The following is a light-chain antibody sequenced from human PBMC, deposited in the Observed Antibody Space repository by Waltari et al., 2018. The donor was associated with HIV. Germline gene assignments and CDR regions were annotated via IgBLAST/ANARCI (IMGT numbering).Light chain of an antibody. CDR2: AAS. CDR1: QIISTY. J-gene: IGKJ1*01. V-gene: IGKV1-39*01. Sequence: DIQMTQSPASLSASVGDSVTITCRASQIISTYLNWYQVKPGKAPKLLIYAASSLQSGIPRRFSGSESGTDFTLTVSSLQPEDFAIYFCQQSYSIPWMFGQGTKVEMK. CDR3: QQSYSIPWM.